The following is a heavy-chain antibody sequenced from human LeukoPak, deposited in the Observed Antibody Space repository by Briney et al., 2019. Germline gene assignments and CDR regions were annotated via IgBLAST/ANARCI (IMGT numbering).Heavy chain of an antibody. V-gene: IGHV4-59*08. CDR3: ARLHYDYVWGCYRQYYFDY. D-gene: IGHD3-16*02. Sequence: PSETLSLTCTVSGGSISSYYWSWIRQPPGKGLEWIGYIYYSGSTNYNPSLKSRVTISVDTSKNQFSLKLSSVTAADTAVYYCARLHYDYVWGCYRQYYFDYWGQGTLVTVSS. CDR2: IYYSGST. J-gene: IGHJ4*02. CDR1: GGSISSYY.